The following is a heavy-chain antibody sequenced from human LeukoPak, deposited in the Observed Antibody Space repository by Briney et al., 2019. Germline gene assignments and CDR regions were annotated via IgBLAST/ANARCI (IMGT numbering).Heavy chain of an antibody. CDR2: ISGSGGST. Sequence: GGSLGLSCAASGFTFSSYGMSWVRQAPGKGLEWVSAISGSGGSTYYADSVKGRFTISRDNSKNTLYLQMNSLRAEDTAVYYCAKVRDPSRGVDAFDIWGQGTMVTVSS. CDR3: AKVRDPSRGVDAFDI. V-gene: IGHV3-23*01. D-gene: IGHD3-16*01. J-gene: IGHJ3*02. CDR1: GFTFSSYG.